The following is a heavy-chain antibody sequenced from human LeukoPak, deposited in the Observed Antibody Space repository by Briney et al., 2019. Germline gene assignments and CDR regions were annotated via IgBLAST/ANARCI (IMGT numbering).Heavy chain of an antibody. CDR2: INPNGGGT. Sequence: ASVKVSCKASGYTFTGYYMHWVRQAPGQGLEWMGWINPNGGGTNYAQKFQGWVTITRDTSISTAYMELSRLRSDDTAVYYCARGQLAAGYYYYGMDVWGQGTTVTVSS. V-gene: IGHV1-2*04. J-gene: IGHJ6*02. CDR1: GYTFTGYY. CDR3: ARGQLAAGYYYYGMDV. D-gene: IGHD6-6*01.